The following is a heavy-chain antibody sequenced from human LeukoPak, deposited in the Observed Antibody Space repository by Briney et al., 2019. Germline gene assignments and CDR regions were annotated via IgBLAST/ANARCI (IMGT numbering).Heavy chain of an antibody. CDR2: INWNGGST. CDR3: ARDTPLYADSPDAFDI. D-gene: IGHD2/OR15-2a*01. V-gene: IGHV3-20*04. Sequence: GGSLRLSCAASGFTFDDYGMSWVRQAPGKGLEWVSGINWNGGSTGYADSVKGRFTISRDNAKNSLYLQMNSLRDEDTAVYYCARDTPLYADSPDAFDIWGQGTMVTVSS. J-gene: IGHJ3*02. CDR1: GFTFDDYG.